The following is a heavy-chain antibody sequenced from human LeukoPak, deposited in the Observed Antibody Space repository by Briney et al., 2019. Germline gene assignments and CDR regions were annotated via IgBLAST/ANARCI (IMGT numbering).Heavy chain of an antibody. Sequence: QPGRSLRLSCAASGFTFSSYAMHWVRQAPGKGLEWVAVISYNGSNKYYADSVKGRFTISRDNSKNTLYLQMNSLRAEDTAVYYCARDYWFDPWGQGTLVTVSS. CDR2: ISYNGSNK. CDR1: GFTFSSYA. CDR3: ARDYWFDP. J-gene: IGHJ5*02. V-gene: IGHV3-30*04.